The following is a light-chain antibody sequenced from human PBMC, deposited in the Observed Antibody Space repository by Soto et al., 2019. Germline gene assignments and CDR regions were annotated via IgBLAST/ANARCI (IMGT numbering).Light chain of an antibody. Sequence: VLTQSPDIVSMSRGERATISCRASQPIGGDYLAWYQQRPGQAPRLLMFGVSTRAAAISDRCSGAGSGTDFNLTINSLETEDVAVYYCQHYGSWYSFGQGTHVE. CDR1: QPIGGDY. CDR2: GVS. V-gene: IGKV3-20*01. CDR3: QHYGSWYS. J-gene: IGKJ2*01.